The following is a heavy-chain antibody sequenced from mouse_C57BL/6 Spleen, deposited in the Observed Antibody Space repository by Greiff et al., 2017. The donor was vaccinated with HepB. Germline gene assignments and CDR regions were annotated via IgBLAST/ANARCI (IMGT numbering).Heavy chain of an antibody. J-gene: IGHJ4*01. Sequence: EVKLQESGPGLVKPSQSLSLTCSVTGYSITSGYYWNWIRQFPGNKLEWMGDISYDGSNNYNPSLKNRISITRDTSKNQFFLKLNSVTTEDTATYYCARGDGYYPEVYWGQGTSVTVSS. CDR3: ARGDGYYPEVY. CDR2: ISYDGSN. CDR1: GYSITSGYY. V-gene: IGHV3-6*01. D-gene: IGHD2-3*01.